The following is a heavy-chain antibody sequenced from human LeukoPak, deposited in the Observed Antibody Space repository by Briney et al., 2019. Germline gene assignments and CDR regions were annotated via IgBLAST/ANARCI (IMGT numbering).Heavy chain of an antibody. CDR1: GGSISSGGYY. D-gene: IGHD4/OR15-4a*01. J-gene: IGHJ4*02. CDR3: ARGGTLMTMVN. V-gene: IGHV4-31*03. Sequence: PSETLSLTCTVSGGSISSGGYYWSWIRQHPGKGLEWIGYIYYSGSTYYNPSLKSRVTISVDTSKNQFSLNLNSVTAADTAVYYCARGGTLMTMVNWGQGTLVTVSS. CDR2: IYYSGST.